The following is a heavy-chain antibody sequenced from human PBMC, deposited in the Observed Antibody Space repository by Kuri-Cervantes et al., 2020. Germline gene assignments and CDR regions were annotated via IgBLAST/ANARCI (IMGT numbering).Heavy chain of an antibody. V-gene: IGHV3-15*01. CDR1: GFTFSDAW. Sequence: GGSLRLSCAASGFTFSDAWMSWVRQAPGKGLEWVGHIKSKTGGGTTDYAAPVKGRFTISRDDSKNTLYLQMNSLKTEDTAMYYCTRGTYYFGSGSYYWGQGTLVTVSS. J-gene: IGHJ4*02. CDR2: IKSKTGGGTT. CDR3: TRGTYYFGSGSYY. D-gene: IGHD3-10*01.